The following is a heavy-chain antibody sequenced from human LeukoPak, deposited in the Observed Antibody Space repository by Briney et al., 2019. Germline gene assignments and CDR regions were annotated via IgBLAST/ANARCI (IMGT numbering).Heavy chain of an antibody. CDR1: GFTFSTYD. J-gene: IGHJ4*02. D-gene: IGHD6-19*01. Sequence: GGSLRLSCAASGFTFSTYDITWVRQGPGKGLEWVSAMRPDGDRTYYANSVRGRFTISRDNSKDTVYLQINGLRVEDTAVYYCAREQSGTRGWYTVDYWGQGTLVTVSS. CDR2: MRPDGDRT. V-gene: IGHV3-23*01. CDR3: AREQSGTRGWYTVDY.